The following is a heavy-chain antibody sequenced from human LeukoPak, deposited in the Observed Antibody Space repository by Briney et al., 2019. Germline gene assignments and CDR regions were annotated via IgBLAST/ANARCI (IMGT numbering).Heavy chain of an antibody. J-gene: IGHJ4*02. V-gene: IGHV3-11*04. CDR1: GFTFSDYY. D-gene: IGHD3-16*02. Sequence: GGSLRLSCAASGFTFSDYYMSWIRQAPGKGLEWVSYISSSGSTIYYADSVKGRFTISRDNAKNSLYLQMNSLRAEDTAVYYCARGTPYDYVWGSHRQTYFDYWGQGTLVTVSS. CDR3: ARGTPYDYVWGSHRQTYFDY. CDR2: ISSSGSTI.